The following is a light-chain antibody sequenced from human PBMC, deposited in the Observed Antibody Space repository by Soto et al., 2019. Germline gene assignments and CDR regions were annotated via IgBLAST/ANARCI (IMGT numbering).Light chain of an antibody. CDR3: QDFGSLPYT. CDR1: QTITTSQ. V-gene: IGKV3-20*01. CDR2: GAS. Sequence: EIVLTQSPGTLSLSPGERATLFCRASQTITTSQLAWYQQKPGQAPRVLIFGASNRATGIPDRFSGSGSGTDFTLTISRLEPEDFAVYYCQDFGSLPYTFGQGTKLEIK. J-gene: IGKJ2*01.